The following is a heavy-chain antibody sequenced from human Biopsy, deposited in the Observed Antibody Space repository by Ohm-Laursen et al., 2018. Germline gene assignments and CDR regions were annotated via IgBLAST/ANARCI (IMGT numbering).Heavy chain of an antibody. D-gene: IGHD3-3*01. CDR1: GATFSNYA. V-gene: IGHV1-69*06. CDR2: TNPMFGTA. J-gene: IGHJ5*02. Sequence: SSVKVSCKASGATFSNYAINWLRQAPGQGLEWMGGTNPMFGTAKYAQRFQGRVTITADKSTSTVDMELSSLRSDDTAVYYCARSFGVVINFEYNWFDPWGQGTLVTVSS. CDR3: ARSFGVVINFEYNWFDP.